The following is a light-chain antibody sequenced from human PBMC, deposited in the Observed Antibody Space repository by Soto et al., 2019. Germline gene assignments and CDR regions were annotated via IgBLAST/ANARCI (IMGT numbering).Light chain of an antibody. CDR2: GAS. CDR1: QSVSSN. V-gene: IGKV3-11*01. J-gene: IGKJ5*01. Sequence: THSPATLSVSPGERATLSCRASQSVSSNLAWYQQKPGQAPRLLIYGASNRATGIPARFSGSGSGTDSTLTISSLEPEDFAVYYCQQRSNWPITFGQGTLLEIK. CDR3: QQRSNWPIT.